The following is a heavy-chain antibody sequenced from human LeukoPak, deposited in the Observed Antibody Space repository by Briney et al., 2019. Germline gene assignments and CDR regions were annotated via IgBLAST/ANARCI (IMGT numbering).Heavy chain of an antibody. CDR3: ARVCSYQTCMVRGVSDY. D-gene: IGHD3-10*01. CDR2: ISSSSSTI. V-gene: IGHV3-11*04. CDR1: GFTFSDYY. Sequence: GGSLRLSCAASGFTFSDYYMSWIRQAPGKGLEWVSYISSSSSTIYYADSVKGRFTISRDNAKNSLYLQMNSLRDEDTAVYYCARVCSYQTCMVRGVSDYWGQGTLVTVSS. J-gene: IGHJ4*02.